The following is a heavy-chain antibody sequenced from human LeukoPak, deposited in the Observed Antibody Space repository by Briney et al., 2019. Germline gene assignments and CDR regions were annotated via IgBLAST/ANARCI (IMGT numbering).Heavy chain of an antibody. CDR2: ISYDGSNK. D-gene: IGHD3-10*01. CDR3: AASLWFGEGYFDY. V-gene: IGHV3-30-3*01. Sequence: PGGSLRLSCAASGFTFSSYAMHWVRQAPGKGLEWVAVISYDGSNKYYADSVKGRFTISRDNSKNTLYLQMNSLRAEDTAVYYCAASLWFGEGYFDYWGQGTLVTVSS. J-gene: IGHJ4*02. CDR1: GFTFSSYA.